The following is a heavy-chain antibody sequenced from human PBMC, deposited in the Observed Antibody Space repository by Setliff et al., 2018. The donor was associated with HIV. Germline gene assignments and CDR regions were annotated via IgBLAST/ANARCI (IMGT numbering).Heavy chain of an antibody. D-gene: IGHD7-27*01. V-gene: IGHV4-39*01. J-gene: IGHJ5*02. CDR3: ARLGGNWGYWFDP. Sequence: KTSETLSLTCTVSGGLISSNIYQWGWIRQPPGKGLEWIGSIYYSGTTYYNPSLKSRLTISIDTSMNQFSRRLNSVTAADTAVYYCARLGGNWGYWFDPWSQGTLVTVSS. CDR2: IYYSGTT. CDR1: GGLISSNIYQ.